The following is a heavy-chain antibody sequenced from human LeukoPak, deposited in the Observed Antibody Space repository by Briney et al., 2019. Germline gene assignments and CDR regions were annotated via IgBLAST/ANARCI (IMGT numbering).Heavy chain of an antibody. J-gene: IGHJ4*02. CDR2: ISGSGGST. D-gene: IGHD3-10*01. Sequence: PGGSLRLSCAASGCTFSSYAMSWVRQAPGKGLEWVSAISGSGGSTYYADSVKGRFTISRDNSKNTLYLQMNSLRAEDTAVYYCAKAADVLLWFGEPGGYYFDYWGQGTLVTVSS. V-gene: IGHV3-23*01. CDR3: AKAADVLLWFGEPGGYYFDY. CDR1: GCTFSSYA.